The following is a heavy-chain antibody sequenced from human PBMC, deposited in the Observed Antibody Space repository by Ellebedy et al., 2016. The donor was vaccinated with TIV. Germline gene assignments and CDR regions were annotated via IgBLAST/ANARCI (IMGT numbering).Heavy chain of an antibody. CDR3: ARLPVADDYYYYGMDV. Sequence: GSLRLXCAVYGGSFSGYYWSWIRQPPGKGLEWIGEINHSGSTNYNPSLKSRVTISVDTSKNQFSLKLSSVTAADTAVYNCARLPVADDYYYYGMDVWGQGTTVTVSS. J-gene: IGHJ6*02. V-gene: IGHV4-34*01. D-gene: IGHD6-19*01. CDR1: GGSFSGYY. CDR2: INHSGST.